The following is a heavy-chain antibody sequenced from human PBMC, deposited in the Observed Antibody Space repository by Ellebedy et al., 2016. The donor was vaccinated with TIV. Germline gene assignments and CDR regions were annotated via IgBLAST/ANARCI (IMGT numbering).Heavy chain of an antibody. V-gene: IGHV4-31*03. D-gene: IGHD3-16*01. J-gene: IGHJ3*02. CDR1: GSSISSGGYY. CDR2: IYYGLSA. Sequence: MPSETLSLTCSVPGSSISSGGYYWSCIRQHPGKGLDWIGYIYYGLSAYYNTSLKNRVTISVDTSQNQFSLKLSSVTAADTAVYYCARGRITGVYDILTGTFDIWGQGTKVTVSS. CDR3: ARGRITGVYDILTGTFDI.